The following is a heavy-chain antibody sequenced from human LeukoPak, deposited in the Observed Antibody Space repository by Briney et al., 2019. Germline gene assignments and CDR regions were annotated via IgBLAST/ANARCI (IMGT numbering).Heavy chain of an antibody. J-gene: IGHJ4*02. CDR3: ARDLYGSGSIPDY. CDR2: ISSSGTTI. CDR1: GFTFSSYE. V-gene: IGHV3-48*03. Sequence: GGSLRLSCAASGFTFSSYEMNWVRQAPGKGLEWVSYISSSGTTIYYADSVKGRFTISRDNAKNTLFLQMNSLRAEDTAVYYCARDLYGSGSIPDYWGQGTLVTVSS. D-gene: IGHD3-10*01.